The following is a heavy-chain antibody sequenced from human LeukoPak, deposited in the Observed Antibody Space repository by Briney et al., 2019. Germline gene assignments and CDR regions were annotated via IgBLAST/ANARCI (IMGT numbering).Heavy chain of an antibody. V-gene: IGHV3-23*01. CDR3: AKDQEVGGYDFLGPYYFDY. D-gene: IGHD5-12*01. J-gene: IGHJ4*02. CDR1: GFTFSSYA. CDR2: ISGSGGST. Sequence: GGSLRLSCAASGFTFSSYAMSWVRQAPGKGLEWVSAISGSGGSTYYADSVKGRFTISRDNSKNTLYLQMNSLRAEDTAVYYCAKDQEVGGYDFLGPYYFDYWGQGTLVTVSS.